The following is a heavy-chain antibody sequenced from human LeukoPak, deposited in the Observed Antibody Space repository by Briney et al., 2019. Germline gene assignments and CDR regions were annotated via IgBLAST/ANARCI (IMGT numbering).Heavy chain of an antibody. V-gene: IGHV3-53*01. CDR3: ADFGSGSHCFDY. CDR1: GFTVSSNY. CDR2: IYSGGST. D-gene: IGHD3-10*01. Sequence: PGGSLRLSCAASGFTVSSNYMTWVRQAPGKGLEWVSLIYSGGSTYYTDSVKGRFTISRDNSKNTLYLQMNSLRAEDTAVYYCADFGSGSHCFDYWGQGTLVTVSS. J-gene: IGHJ4*02.